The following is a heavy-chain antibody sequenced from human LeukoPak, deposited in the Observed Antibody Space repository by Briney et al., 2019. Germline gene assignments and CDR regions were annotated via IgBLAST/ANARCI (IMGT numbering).Heavy chain of an antibody. CDR1: GFTFSSYS. D-gene: IGHD1-26*01. V-gene: IGHV3-21*01. J-gene: IGHJ4*02. Sequence: PGGSLRLSCAASGFTFSSYSMNWVRQAPGKGLEWVSSISSSSSYIYYADSVKGRFTISRDNAKNPLYLQMNSLRAEDTAVYYCARGYSGNLFFDYWGQGTLVTVSS. CDR2: ISSSSSYI. CDR3: ARGYSGNLFFDY.